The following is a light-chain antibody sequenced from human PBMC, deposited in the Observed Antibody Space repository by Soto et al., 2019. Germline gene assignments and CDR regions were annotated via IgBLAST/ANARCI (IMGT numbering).Light chain of an antibody. CDR2: GAS. Sequence: EIMLTQSPGTLSLSPGERATLSCRASQSVRSGYFAWYQQKPGQAPRPLIVGASSRATGIPDRFSGGGSGTDFTLTISRLEPEGFALYYCHQYDNSPLTFGGGTKVDI. CDR3: HQYDNSPLT. CDR1: QSVRSGY. V-gene: IGKV3-20*01. J-gene: IGKJ4*01.